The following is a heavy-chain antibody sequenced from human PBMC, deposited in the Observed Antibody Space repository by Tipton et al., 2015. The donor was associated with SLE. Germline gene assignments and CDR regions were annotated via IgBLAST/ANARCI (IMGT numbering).Heavy chain of an antibody. D-gene: IGHD2-21*02. J-gene: IGHJ4*02. CDR1: DGSISTTNYY. CDR2: IYYNGHT. Sequence: LRLSCSVSDGSISTTNYYWGWLRQPPGKGLEWIGNIYYNGHTNYSPSLKSRVTLSVDTSKNQFSLTLSSVTAADTAVYYCARLNDATAIASFDYWGQGNLVTVSS. V-gene: IGHV4-39*07. CDR3: ARLNDATAIASFDY.